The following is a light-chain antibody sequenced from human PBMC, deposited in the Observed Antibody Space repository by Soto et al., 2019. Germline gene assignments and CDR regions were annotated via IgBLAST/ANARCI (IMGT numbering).Light chain of an antibody. CDR1: QSVTSSY. CDR2: GAS. V-gene: IGKV3-20*01. J-gene: IGKJ1*01. Sequence: EIVLTQSPGTLSLSPGERDTLSCRASQSVTSSYIAWYQQKPGQAPRLLIYGASNRATGIPDRFSGSGSGTDFTLMIIRLETEDFAVYYCQQFGVTRWAFGQGTKV. CDR3: QQFGVTRWA.